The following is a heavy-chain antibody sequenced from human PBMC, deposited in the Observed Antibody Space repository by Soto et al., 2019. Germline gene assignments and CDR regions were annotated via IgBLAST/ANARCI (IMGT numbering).Heavy chain of an antibody. D-gene: IGHD5-18*01. J-gene: IGHJ4*02. V-gene: IGHV4-59*01. Sequence: KTSETLSLTCTVSGGSITGYYWSWIRQPPGKGLEWIGYIFYSGSTNYNPSLQSRVTISVDTSKNQFSLKLASVTAADTAVYYCARVRMNGGHSTHDYWGQGTLVTVSS. CDR1: GGSITGYY. CDR2: IFYSGST. CDR3: ARVRMNGGHSTHDY.